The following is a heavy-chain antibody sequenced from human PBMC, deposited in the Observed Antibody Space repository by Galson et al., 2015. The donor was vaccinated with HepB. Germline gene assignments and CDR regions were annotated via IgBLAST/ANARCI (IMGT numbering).Heavy chain of an antibody. CDR3: ARGASPYYYGSGSYNWFDP. CDR2: IWYDGSNK. CDR1: GFTFSSYG. V-gene: IGHV3-33*08. Sequence: SLRLSCAASGFTFSSYGMHWVRQAPGKGLEWVAVIWYDGSNKYYADSVKGRFTISRDNYKNTLYLQMNSLRAEDTAVYYCARGASPYYYGSGSYNWFDPWGQGTLVTVSS. J-gene: IGHJ5*02. D-gene: IGHD3-10*01.